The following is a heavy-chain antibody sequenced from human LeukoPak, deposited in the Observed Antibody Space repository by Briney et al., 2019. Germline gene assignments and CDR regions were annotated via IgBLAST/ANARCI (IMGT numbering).Heavy chain of an antibody. CDR2: ISAYNGNT. CDR3: ARDRDYYDYVWGSYRPFDY. Sequence: ASVKVSCKASGYTFTSYGISWVRQAPGQGLEWMGWISAYNGNTNYAQKLQGRVTMTTDTSTSTAYMELRSLRSDDTAVYYCARDRDYYDYVWGSYRPFDYWGQGTLVTVSS. CDR1: GYTFTSYG. J-gene: IGHJ4*02. V-gene: IGHV1-18*01. D-gene: IGHD3-16*02.